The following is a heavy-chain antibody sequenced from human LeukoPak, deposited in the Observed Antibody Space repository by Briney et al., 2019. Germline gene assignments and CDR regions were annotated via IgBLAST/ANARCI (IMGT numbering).Heavy chain of an antibody. CDR2: ISSSSSYI. J-gene: IGHJ5*02. Sequence: PGGSLRLSCAASGFTFSSYSMNWVRQAPGKGLEWVSSISSSSSYIYYADSVKGRFTISRDNAKNSLYLQMSSLRAEDTAVYYCARDHRRYCSSTSCYQNWFDPWGQGTLVTVSS. CDR3: ARDHRRYCSSTSCYQNWFDP. V-gene: IGHV3-21*01. CDR1: GFTFSSYS. D-gene: IGHD2-2*01.